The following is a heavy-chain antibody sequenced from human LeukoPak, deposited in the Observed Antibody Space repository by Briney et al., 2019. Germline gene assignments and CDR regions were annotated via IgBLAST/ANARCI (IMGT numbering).Heavy chain of an antibody. J-gene: IGHJ3*02. CDR1: GYTFTSYG. D-gene: IGHD1-26*01. CDR3: ATSGSLRHAFDI. Sequence: AASVKVSCKASGYTFTSYGISWVRQAPGQGLEWMGWISAYNGNTNYAQKLQGRVTMTTDTSTSTAYMELSSLRSEDTAVYYCATSGSLRHAFDIWGQGTMVTVSS. CDR2: ISAYNGNT. V-gene: IGHV1-18*01.